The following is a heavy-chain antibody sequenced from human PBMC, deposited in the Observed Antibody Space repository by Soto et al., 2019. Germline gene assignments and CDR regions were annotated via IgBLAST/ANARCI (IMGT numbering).Heavy chain of an antibody. CDR2: ISGSGGST. CDR1: GFTFSSYA. D-gene: IGHD5-18*01. J-gene: IGHJ4*02. V-gene: IGHV3-23*01. Sequence: LRLSCAASGFTFSSYAMSWVRQAPGKGLEWVSAISGSGGSTYYADSVKGRFTISRDNSKNTLYLQMNSLRAEDTAVYYCATDKGYSYGSFNFWGQGTLVTVSS. CDR3: ATDKGYSYGSFNF.